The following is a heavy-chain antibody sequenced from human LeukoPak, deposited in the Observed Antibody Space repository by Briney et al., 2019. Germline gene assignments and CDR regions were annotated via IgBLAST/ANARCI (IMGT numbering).Heavy chain of an antibody. D-gene: IGHD6-13*01. CDR3: ARAKAAGSYDF. J-gene: IGHJ4*02. CDR1: GSSIGRHY. CDR2: THFSGSS. Sequence: SETLSLTCSVSGSSIGRHYWTWIPHPPGKGLEWIGYTHFSGSSNYNPSLKSRATTSLDRAKNQISRTLTSVTAADTAVYFCARAKAAGSYDFWGQGTLVTVSS. V-gene: IGHV4-59*11.